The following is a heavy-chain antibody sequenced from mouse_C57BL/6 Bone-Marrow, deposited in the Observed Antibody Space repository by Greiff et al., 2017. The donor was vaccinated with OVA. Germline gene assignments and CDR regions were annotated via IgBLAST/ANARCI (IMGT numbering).Heavy chain of an antibody. D-gene: IGHD4-1*01. CDR1: GYTFTDYN. CDR2: INPNNGGT. Sequence: EVQLQQSGPELVKPGASVKIPCKASGYTFTDYNMDWVKQSHGKSLEWIGDINPNNGGTIYNQKFKGKATLTVDKSSSTAYMELRRLTSEDTAVYYCARGGTGAWFAYWGQGTLVTVSA. CDR3: ARGGTGAWFAY. J-gene: IGHJ3*01. V-gene: IGHV1-18*01.